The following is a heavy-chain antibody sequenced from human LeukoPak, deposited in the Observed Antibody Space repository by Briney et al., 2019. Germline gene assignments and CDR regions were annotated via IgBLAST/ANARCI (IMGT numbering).Heavy chain of an antibody. CDR3: ARGAAAENYFDY. D-gene: IGHD6-13*01. V-gene: IGHV3-33*08. Sequence: GGSLRLSCAASGFTFSSYSMHWVRQAPGKGLEWVAVIWYDGSNKYYADSVKGRFTISRDQSKNTLYLQMNSLRVEDTAVYYCARGAAAENYFDYWGQGTLVTVSS. CDR1: GFTFSSYS. CDR2: IWYDGSNK. J-gene: IGHJ4*02.